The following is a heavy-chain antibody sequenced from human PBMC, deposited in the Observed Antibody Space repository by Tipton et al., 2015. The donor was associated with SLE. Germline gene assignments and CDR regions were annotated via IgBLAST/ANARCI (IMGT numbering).Heavy chain of an antibody. J-gene: IGHJ6*02. V-gene: IGHV3-30*04. Sequence: RSLRLSCVPSGFTFSTYVMHWVRQAPGKGLEWVALISDDGSNKYYADSVKGRFTISRDDSNNTLYLQVNSLRDEDTAMYYCARETSSYYVMDVWGQGTTVTVSS. CDR2: ISDDGSNK. CDR1: GFTFSTYV. CDR3: ARETSSYYVMDV.